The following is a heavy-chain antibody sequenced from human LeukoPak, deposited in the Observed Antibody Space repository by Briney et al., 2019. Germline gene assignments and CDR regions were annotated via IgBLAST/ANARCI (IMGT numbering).Heavy chain of an antibody. CDR2: IKQDGSEK. CDR3: ARDEDTSAYYSY. J-gene: IGHJ4*02. Sequence: GGSLRLSCAASGFTFSSYWMSWVRQAPGKGLEWVANIKQDGSEKYSVYSVKGRFTISRDNSKNSLYLQMNSLRAEDTAVYYCARDEDTSAYYSYWSQGTLVTVSS. CDR1: GFTFSSYW. V-gene: IGHV3-7*01. D-gene: IGHD3-22*01.